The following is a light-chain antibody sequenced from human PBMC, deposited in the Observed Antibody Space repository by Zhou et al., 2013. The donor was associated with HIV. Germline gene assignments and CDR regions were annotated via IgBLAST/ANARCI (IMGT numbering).Light chain of an antibody. V-gene: IGKV3-15*01. CDR1: QSISSN. J-gene: IGKJ2*01. CDR3: QQYNIWPGA. Sequence: EIVMTQSPGTLSVSPGERATLSCRASQSISSNLAWYQQKPGQVPRLLIYGASTRATGVPARFSGSGSGTEFTLIISSLQSEDFAVYYCQQYNIWPGAFGQGTKLEI. CDR2: GAS.